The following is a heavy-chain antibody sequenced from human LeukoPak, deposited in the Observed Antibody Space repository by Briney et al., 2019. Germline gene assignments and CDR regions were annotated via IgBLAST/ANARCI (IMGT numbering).Heavy chain of an antibody. CDR2: IWYDGSNK. D-gene: IGHD2-2*01. CDR3: ARSYLGYCSSTSCYAGVPGY. CDR1: GFTFSSYA. Sequence: GGSLRLSCAASGFTFSSYAMHWVRQAPGKGLEWVAVIWYDGSNKYYADSVKGRFTISRDNSKNTLYLQMNSLRAEDTAVYYCARSYLGYCSSTSCYAGVPGYWGQGTLVTVSS. J-gene: IGHJ4*02. V-gene: IGHV3-33*08.